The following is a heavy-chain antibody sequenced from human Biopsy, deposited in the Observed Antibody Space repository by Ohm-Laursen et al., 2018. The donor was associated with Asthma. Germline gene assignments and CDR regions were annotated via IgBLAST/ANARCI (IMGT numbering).Heavy chain of an antibody. J-gene: IGHJ4*01. CDR1: GFSFDDCA. D-gene: IGHD3-22*01. V-gene: IGHV3-9*01. CDR3: AKSADYYDSTDYLDF. Sequence: SLRLFCAAPGFSFDDCAMHWVRQAPGKGLEWVSSISWNSGNIDYAVSVKGRFTISRDNAKNSLYLQMQSLRPEDTAFYYCAKSADYYDSTDYLDFWGRGTLVTVSS. CDR2: ISWNSGNI.